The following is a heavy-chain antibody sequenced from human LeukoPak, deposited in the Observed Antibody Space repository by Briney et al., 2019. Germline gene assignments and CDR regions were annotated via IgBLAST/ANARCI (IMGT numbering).Heavy chain of an antibody. J-gene: IGHJ3*02. Sequence: ASVKASCKASGYTFTSYYMHWVRQAPGQGLEWMGIINPSGGSTSYAQKFQGRVTMTRDTSTSTVYMELSSLRSEDTAVYYCARDLVVARDAFDIWGQGTMVTVSS. V-gene: IGHV1-46*01. CDR3: ARDLVVARDAFDI. CDR2: INPSGGST. D-gene: IGHD3-22*01. CDR1: GYTFTSYY.